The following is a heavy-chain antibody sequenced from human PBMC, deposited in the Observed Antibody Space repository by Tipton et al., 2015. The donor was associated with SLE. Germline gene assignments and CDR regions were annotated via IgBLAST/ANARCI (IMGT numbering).Heavy chain of an antibody. CDR1: GFTVSSNY. D-gene: IGHD6-6*01. CDR2: IYSGGST. CDR3: ANLRSSASVAFDI. Sequence: SLRLSCAASGFTVSSNYMSWVRQAPGKGLEWVSVIYSGGSTYYADSVKGRFTISRDNSKNTLCLQMNSLRAEDTAVYYRANLRSSASVAFDIWGQGTMVTVSS. V-gene: IGHV3-53*01. J-gene: IGHJ3*02.